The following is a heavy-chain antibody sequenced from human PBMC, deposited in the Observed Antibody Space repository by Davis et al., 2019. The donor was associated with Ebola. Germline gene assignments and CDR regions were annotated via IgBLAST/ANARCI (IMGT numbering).Heavy chain of an antibody. CDR2: INSDGSST. J-gene: IGHJ4*02. V-gene: IGHV3-74*01. CDR1: GFTFSSYW. CDR3: ARDLSAYYYDSSGYYGVHYFDY. Sequence: GESLKISCAASGFTFSSYWMHWVRQAPGKGLVWVSRINSDGSSTSYADSVKGRFTISRDNAKNTLYLQMNSLRAEDTAVYNCARDLSAYYYDSSGYYGVHYFDYWGQGTLVTVSS. D-gene: IGHD3-22*01.